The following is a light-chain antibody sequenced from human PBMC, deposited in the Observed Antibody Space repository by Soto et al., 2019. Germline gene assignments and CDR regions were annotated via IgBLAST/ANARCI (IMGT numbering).Light chain of an antibody. CDR1: QGISRW. J-gene: IGKJ4*01. CDR2: GAS. V-gene: IGKV3-20*01. CDR3: QHYGSSPGLT. Sequence: TQSPSSVSASVGDRVTITCRASQGISRWLAWYQQKPGQAPRLLIYGASSRATGIPDRFSASGSGTDFTLTISRLESEDSAVYYCQHYGSSPGLTFGGGTKVEIK.